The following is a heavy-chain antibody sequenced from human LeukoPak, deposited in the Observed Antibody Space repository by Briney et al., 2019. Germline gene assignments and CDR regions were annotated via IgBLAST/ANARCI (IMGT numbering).Heavy chain of an antibody. D-gene: IGHD6-13*01. CDR1: GFTFSDYY. V-gene: IGHV3-11*01. CDR3: ARVGVIAAAGTYDY. J-gene: IGHJ4*02. Sequence: GRSLRLSCAASGFTFSDYYMTWIRQAPGNGLEWVSYISGSGDTISYADSVKGRFTISRDNAKNSLYLQVNSLRAEDTAVYYCARVGVIAAAGTYDYWGQGTLVTVSS. CDR2: ISGSGDTI.